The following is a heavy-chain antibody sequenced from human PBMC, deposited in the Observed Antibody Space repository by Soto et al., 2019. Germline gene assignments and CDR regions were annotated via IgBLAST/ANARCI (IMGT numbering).Heavy chain of an antibody. CDR1: GGSISSYY. Sequence: SETLSLTCTVSGGSISSYYWSWIRQPPGKGLEWIGYIYYSGSTNYDPSLKSRVTISVDTSKNQFSLKLSSVTAADTAVYYCADQQWMVQGEDCWFDPWGQGTLVTVSS. V-gene: IGHV4-59*08. CDR2: IYYSGST. J-gene: IGHJ5*02. CDR3: ADQQWMVQGEDCWFDP. D-gene: IGHD6-19*01.